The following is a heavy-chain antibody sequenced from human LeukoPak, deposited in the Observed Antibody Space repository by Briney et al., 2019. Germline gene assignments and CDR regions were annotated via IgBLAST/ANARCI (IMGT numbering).Heavy chain of an antibody. V-gene: IGHV4-59*13. D-gene: IGHD5-18*01. Sequence: SETLSLTCTVSGGSISNYYWSWIRQPPGKGLEWIGYISYIGNTNYSPSLKSRVTISIDTSENQLSLKLSSVTAADTAVYYCTRAKGYTYGRDFYFYYGMDVWGQGTTVTVSS. CDR2: ISYIGNT. CDR1: GGSISNYY. J-gene: IGHJ6*02. CDR3: TRAKGYTYGRDFYFYYGMDV.